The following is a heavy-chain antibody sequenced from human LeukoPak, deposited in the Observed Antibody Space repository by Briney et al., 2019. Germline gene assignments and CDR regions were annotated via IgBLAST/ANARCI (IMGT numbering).Heavy chain of an antibody. J-gene: IGHJ4*02. Sequence: ASVKVSCKASGYTFTIYYMHWVRQAPGQGLEWMGRINPNSGGTNYAQKFQGRVTMTRDTSISTAYMELSRLGSDDTAVYYCARGENLEWLLSIDYWGQGTLVTVSS. CDR3: ARGENLEWLLSIDY. D-gene: IGHD3-3*01. CDR1: GYTFTIYY. CDR2: INPNSGGT. V-gene: IGHV1-2*06.